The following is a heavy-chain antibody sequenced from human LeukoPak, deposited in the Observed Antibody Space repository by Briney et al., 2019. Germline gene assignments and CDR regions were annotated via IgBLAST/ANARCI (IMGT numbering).Heavy chain of an antibody. Sequence: GGSLRLSCAGSGFTLSSYAMHWVRQAPGKGLEWVAVISYDGSNKYYANSVKGRFTISRDNSKNTLYLQMNSLRAKDTAVYYCARDLGYSGYEFDYWGQGTLVTVSS. V-gene: IGHV3-30*04. D-gene: IGHD5-12*01. CDR2: ISYDGSNK. CDR3: ARDLGYSGYEFDY. J-gene: IGHJ4*02. CDR1: GFTLSSYA.